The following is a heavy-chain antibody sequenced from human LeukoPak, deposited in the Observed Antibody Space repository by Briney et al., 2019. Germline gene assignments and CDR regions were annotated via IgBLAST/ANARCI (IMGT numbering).Heavy chain of an antibody. V-gene: IGHV3-21*01. J-gene: IGHJ4*02. Sequence: GGSLRLSCAASGFTFSSYSMTWVRQAPGKGLEWVSSITRSSNYIYYADSVKGRFTVSRDNAKNSLHLQINSLRAEDTAVYYCANSRYDSSGYYGIIAYWGLGTLVTVSS. CDR2: ITRSSNYI. CDR3: ANSRYDSSGYYGIIAY. D-gene: IGHD3-22*01. CDR1: GFTFSSYS.